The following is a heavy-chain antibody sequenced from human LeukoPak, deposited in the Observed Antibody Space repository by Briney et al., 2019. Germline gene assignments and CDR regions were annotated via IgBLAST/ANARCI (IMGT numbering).Heavy chain of an antibody. V-gene: IGHV3-30-3*01. D-gene: IGHD3-10*01. CDR1: GFTFSSYA. Sequence: PGGSLRLSCAASGFTFSSYAMHWVRQAPGKGLEWVAVISYDGSNKYYADSVKRRFTISSDNSKNTLYLQMNSLGAEDTAVYYFAKESYNDLGNYFDYWGQGILVTVSS. J-gene: IGHJ4*02. CDR3: AKESYNDLGNYFDY. CDR2: ISYDGSNK.